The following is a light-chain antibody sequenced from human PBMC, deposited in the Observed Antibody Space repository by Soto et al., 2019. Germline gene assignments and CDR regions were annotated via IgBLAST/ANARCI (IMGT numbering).Light chain of an antibody. CDR1: PDISSS. J-gene: IGKJ5*01. V-gene: IGKV1-9*01. CDR3: QKLDTFPHT. CDR2: GES. Sequence: IQLTPSPSFLSASVGDRVTITCRASPDISSSLVWYHLKPWKAPKVLIYGESTLQSGDPSKLSGSRSATEFPRTVSSLQPQDFAIYYWQKLDTFPHTVGQGTRLEIK.